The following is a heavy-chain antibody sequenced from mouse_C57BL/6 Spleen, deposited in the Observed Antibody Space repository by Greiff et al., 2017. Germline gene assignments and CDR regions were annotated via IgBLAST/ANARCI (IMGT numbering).Heavy chain of an antibody. CDR2: IDPSDSYT. V-gene: IGHV1-50*01. CDR1: GYTFTSYW. Sequence: QVQLKQPGAELVKPGASVKLSCKASGYTFTSYWMQWVKQRPGQGLEWIGEIDPSDSYTNYNQKFKGKATLTVDTSSSTAYMQLSSLTSEDSAVYYCARRGDFDYWGQGTTLTVSS. CDR3: ARRGDFDY. J-gene: IGHJ2*01.